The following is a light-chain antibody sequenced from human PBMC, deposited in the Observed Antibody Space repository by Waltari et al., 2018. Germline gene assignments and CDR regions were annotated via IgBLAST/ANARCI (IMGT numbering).Light chain of an antibody. CDR1: SGHSSNI. Sequence: QLVLTQSPSASASLGASVKLTCTLSSGHSSNIIAWLQQQPKNGPRFLMKVNSDGSHSKGDEIPDRFSGSSSGAERYLTISSLQSEDEADYCCQTGGHGTWVFGGGTKLTVL. CDR2: VNSDGSH. J-gene: IGLJ3*02. CDR3: QTGGHGTWV. V-gene: IGLV4-69*01.